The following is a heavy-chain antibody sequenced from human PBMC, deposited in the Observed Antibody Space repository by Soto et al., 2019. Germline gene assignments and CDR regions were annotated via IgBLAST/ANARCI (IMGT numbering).Heavy chain of an antibody. D-gene: IGHD3-10*01. CDR2: IYYSGST. V-gene: IGHV4-59*01. Sequence: SETLSLTCTVSGGSISSYYWSWIRQPPGKGLEWIGYIYYSGSTNYNPSLKSRVTISVDTSKNQFSLKLSSVTAADTAVYYCARGMVRGVINYYYYYYGMDVWGQGTTVTVS. J-gene: IGHJ6*02. CDR3: ARGMVRGVINYYYYYYGMDV. CDR1: GGSISSYY.